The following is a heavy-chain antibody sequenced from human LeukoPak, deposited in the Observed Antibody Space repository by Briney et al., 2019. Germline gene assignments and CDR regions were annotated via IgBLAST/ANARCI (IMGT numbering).Heavy chain of an antibody. J-gene: IGHJ3*01. CDR1: GYTFRNYY. D-gene: IGHD5-24*01. CDR2: IYPGDSDI. CDR3: ARSFLGSDGHNYETFDV. V-gene: IGHV5-51*01. Sequence: GGPLQTCFQCSGYTFRNYYIGGGRQVPGKGGEGVGIIYPGDSDITYNAACEGQFTISDDKSKNTAYLQWTSLKASDSAMYYCARSFLGSDGHNYETFDVWGQGTMVIVSS.